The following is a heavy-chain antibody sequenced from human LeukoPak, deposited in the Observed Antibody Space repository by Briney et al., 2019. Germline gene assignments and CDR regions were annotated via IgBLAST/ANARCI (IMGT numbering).Heavy chain of an antibody. V-gene: IGHV4-4*02. Sequence: SGTLSLTCGVSGGSITNTNYWTWVRQPPGEGLEWIGEVNLQGSTNYKPSLMGRVAIAVDTSENHISLQVTSVTAADTAVYYCAREGGPYRPLDYSGQGTLVTVSS. CDR2: VNLQGST. CDR3: AREGGPYRPLDY. J-gene: IGHJ4*02. CDR1: GGSITNTNY.